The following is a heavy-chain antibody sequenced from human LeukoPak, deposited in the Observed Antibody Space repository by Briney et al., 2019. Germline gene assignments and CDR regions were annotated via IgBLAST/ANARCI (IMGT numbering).Heavy chain of an antibody. V-gene: IGHV4-61*02. CDR1: GGSISSGSYY. Sequence: SETLSLTCTVSGGSISSGSYYWSWIRQPAGKGLEWIGRIYTSGSTNYNPSLKSRVIISVDTSKNQFSLKLSSVTAADTAVYYCARDYVSSSSQYYYYMDVWGRGTTVTVSS. D-gene: IGHD6-6*01. CDR2: IYTSGST. CDR3: ARDYVSSSSQYYYYMDV. J-gene: IGHJ6*03.